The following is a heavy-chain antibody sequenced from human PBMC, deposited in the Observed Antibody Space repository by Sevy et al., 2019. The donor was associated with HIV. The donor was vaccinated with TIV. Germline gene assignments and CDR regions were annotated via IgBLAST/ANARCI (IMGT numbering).Heavy chain of an antibody. V-gene: IGHV1-24*01. CDR3: ATDTTGYHSTLDY. Sequence: ASVKVSCKVSGYTLTEFSIHWVRQAPGKGLEWMGGFDPGDGDAETPYAQKFRDRLTMTADTSTDTVYMELSSLRSEETAVYYCATDTTGYHSTLDYWGQGTLVTVPS. D-gene: IGHD3-9*01. J-gene: IGHJ4*02. CDR1: GYTLTEFS. CDR2: FDPGDGDAET.